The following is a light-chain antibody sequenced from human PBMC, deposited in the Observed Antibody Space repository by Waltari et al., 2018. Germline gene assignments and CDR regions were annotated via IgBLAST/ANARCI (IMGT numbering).Light chain of an antibody. J-gene: IGLJ1*01. CDR3: QSYDSSLRGFYV. CDR2: DNT. CDR1: SPNSGRVYG. V-gene: IGLV1-40*01. Sequence: QSVLTPPPSLSGPPGQGVPISCTGNSPNSGRVYGLQVYQQLPGTAPKLLIYDNTNRPSGVPARFSGSKSGTSASLVITGLQAEDEADYYCQSYDSSLRGFYVFGTGTKVTV.